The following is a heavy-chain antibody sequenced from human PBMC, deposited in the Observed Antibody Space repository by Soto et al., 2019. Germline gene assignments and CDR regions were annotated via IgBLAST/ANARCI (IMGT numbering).Heavy chain of an antibody. J-gene: IGHJ4*02. CDR3: ATGPHYYRRGRPYHDYS. CDR1: GFTFSSNY. CDR2: IYSGGST. Sequence: VGSLRLSFAASGFTFSSNYMSWVRQAPGKGLEWVSVIYSGGSTYYADSVKGRFTISRDNSKNTQYLQMNSLGPEDTAVYSGATGPHYYRRGRPYHDYSWGQGTLVIVS. D-gene: IGHD5-12*01. V-gene: IGHV3-53*01.